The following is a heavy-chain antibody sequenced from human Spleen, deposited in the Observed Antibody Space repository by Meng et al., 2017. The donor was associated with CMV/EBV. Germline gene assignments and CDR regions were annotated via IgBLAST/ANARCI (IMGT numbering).Heavy chain of an antibody. CDR2: ITHSGTYT. D-gene: IGHD1/OR15-1a*01. V-gene: IGHV3-21*06. J-gene: IGHJ6*02. Sequence: GESLKISCAASGFSFSSDSMNWVRQAPGKGLEWVSSITHSGTYTYYADSVKGRFTISRDNAKNLLYLQMNSLRAEDTALYYCARGNNTRVAYYGMDVWGQGTTVTVSS. CDR3: ARGNNTRVAYYGMDV. CDR1: GFSFSSDS.